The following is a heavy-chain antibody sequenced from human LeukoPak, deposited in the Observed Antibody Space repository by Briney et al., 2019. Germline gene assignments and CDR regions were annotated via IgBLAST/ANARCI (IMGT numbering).Heavy chain of an antibody. J-gene: IGHJ3*02. CDR2: INSDGSST. CDR3: ALGSYYDFWSGYYFKAFDI. CDR1: GFTFSSYW. D-gene: IGHD3-3*01. Sequence: PGGSVRLSCAASGFTFSSYWMHWVRQAPGKGLVWVSRINSDGSSTSYADSVKGRFTISRDNAKNTLYLQMNSLRAEDTAVYYCALGSYYDFWSGYYFKAFDIWGLGTMVTVSS. V-gene: IGHV3-74*01.